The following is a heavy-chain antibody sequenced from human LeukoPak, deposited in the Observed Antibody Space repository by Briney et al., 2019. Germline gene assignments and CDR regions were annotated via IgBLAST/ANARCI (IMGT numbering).Heavy chain of an antibody. CDR1: GGTFSSYA. CDR2: IIPIFGTA. D-gene: IGHD2-21*02. V-gene: IGHV1-69*13. J-gene: IGHJ5*02. Sequence: ASVKVSCKAFGGTFSSYAISWVRQAPGQGLEWMGGIIPIFGTANYAQKFQGRVTITADESASTAYMELSSLRSEDTAVYYCAREGSEAQHIVVVTAIPNWFDPWGQGTLVTVSS. CDR3: AREGSEAQHIVVVTAIPNWFDP.